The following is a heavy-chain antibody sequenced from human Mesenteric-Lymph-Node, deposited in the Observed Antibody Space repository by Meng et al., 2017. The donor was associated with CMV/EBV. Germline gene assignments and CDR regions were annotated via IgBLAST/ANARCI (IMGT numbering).Heavy chain of an antibody. V-gene: IGHV1-18*01. CDR2: ISAYNGNT. CDR1: SYC. CDR3: ARDPTLRVATMRVGSGRFDP. D-gene: IGHD5-12*01. J-gene: IGHJ5*02. Sequence: SYCIWGVVHAPGQEREWMGWISAYNGNTNYAQKLQGRVTMTTDTSTSTVYMELSSLRADDTAVYYCARDPTLRVATMRVGSGRFDPWGQGTLVTVSS.